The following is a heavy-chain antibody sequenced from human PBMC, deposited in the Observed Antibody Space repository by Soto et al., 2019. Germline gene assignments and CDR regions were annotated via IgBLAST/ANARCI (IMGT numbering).Heavy chain of an antibody. Sequence: QVQLVQSGAEVKRPGASVKVSCKASGYTFTTHYIHWVRQAPGQGPEWMGKINPDSGSTIFARKXKXXXTXXRDTSTTTVYMELSSLRSDDTAVYYCCRGRNSWSSYTPFDYWGQRTLVTVSS. J-gene: IGHJ4*02. CDR2: INPDSGST. V-gene: IGHV1-46*03. D-gene: IGHD1-26*01. CDR1: GYTFTTHY. CDR3: CRGRNSWSSYTPFDY.